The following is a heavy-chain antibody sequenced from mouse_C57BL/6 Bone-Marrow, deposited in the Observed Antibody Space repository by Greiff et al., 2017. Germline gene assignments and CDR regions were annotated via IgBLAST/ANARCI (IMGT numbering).Heavy chain of an antibody. CDR1: GYTFTSYW. CDR3: ARPLLWLRRGVAY. Sequence: QVQLQQSGAELAKPGASVKLSCKASGYTFTSYWMHWVKQRPGQGLEWIGYINPSSGYTKYNQKFKDKATLTADKSSSTAYMQLSSLTYEDSAVYYGARPLLWLRRGVAYWGQGTLVTVSA. CDR2: INPSSGYT. J-gene: IGHJ3*01. V-gene: IGHV1-7*01. D-gene: IGHD2-2*01.